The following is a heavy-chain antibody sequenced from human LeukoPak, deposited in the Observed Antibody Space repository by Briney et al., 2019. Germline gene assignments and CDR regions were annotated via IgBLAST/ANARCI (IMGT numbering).Heavy chain of an antibody. CDR3: ARGEYSYGRANYYYYYYMDV. CDR2: IYYSGST. V-gene: IGHV4-59*11. J-gene: IGHJ6*03. Sequence: SETLSLTCTVSGGSISSHYWSWIRQPPGKGLEWIGYIYYSGSTNYNPSLKSRVTISVDTSKNQFSLKLSSVTAADTAVYYCARGEYSYGRANYYYYYYMDVWGKGTTVTVSS. CDR1: GGSISSHY. D-gene: IGHD5-18*01.